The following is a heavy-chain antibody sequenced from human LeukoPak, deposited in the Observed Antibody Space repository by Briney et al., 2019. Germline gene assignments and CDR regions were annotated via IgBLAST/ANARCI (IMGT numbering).Heavy chain of an antibody. V-gene: IGHV4-30-2*01. J-gene: IGHJ5*02. Sequence: SETLSLTCTVSGGSINSRGYYWSWIRQPPGKGLEWIGYISHSGITYLNPSLKSRLTISVDRSKNQFSLKLNSVTAADTAVYYCAGGSEGCSSSSCLVWFDPWGQGTLVTASS. CDR2: ISHSGIT. CDR1: GGSINSRGYY. CDR3: AGGSEGCSSSSCLVWFDP. D-gene: IGHD2-2*01.